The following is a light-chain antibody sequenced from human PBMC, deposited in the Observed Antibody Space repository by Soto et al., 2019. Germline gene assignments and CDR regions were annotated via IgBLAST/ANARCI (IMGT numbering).Light chain of an antibody. Sequence: EIVMTQSPATLSVSPGEGATLSWRASQSVSSNLAWYQQKPGQAPRLLIYDASSRATGIPDRFSGSGSGTDFTLTISRLEPEDFVVYYCQQYGSSPPLTFGGGTKVDI. CDR1: QSVSSN. CDR2: DAS. J-gene: IGKJ4*01. CDR3: QQYGSSPPLT. V-gene: IGKV3-20*01.